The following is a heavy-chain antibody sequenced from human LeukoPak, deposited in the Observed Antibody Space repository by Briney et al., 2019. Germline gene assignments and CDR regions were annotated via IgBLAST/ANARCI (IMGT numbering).Heavy chain of an antibody. CDR1: GGSIDSTSYY. V-gene: IGHV4-39*01. Sequence: SETLSLTCTVSGGSIDSTSYYWGWFRQPPGKGLEWIGTTYYRANTYYNPSLTSRVSISVDTSKRQFSLRLTSVTAADTAVYFCARLVSSGGWYEARYRYHMDVWGKGTTVIISS. CDR2: TYYRANT. J-gene: IGHJ6*03. D-gene: IGHD6-19*01. CDR3: ARLVSSGGWYEARYRYHMDV.